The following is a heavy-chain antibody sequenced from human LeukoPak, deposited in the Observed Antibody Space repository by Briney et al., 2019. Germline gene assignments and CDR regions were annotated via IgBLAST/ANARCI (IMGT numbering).Heavy chain of an antibody. J-gene: IGHJ4*02. CDR3: AKDAAMVPDY. V-gene: IGHV3-30*18. CDR2: ISYDGSNK. CDR1: GFTFSSYG. D-gene: IGHD5-18*01. Sequence: GGSLRLSCAASGFTFSSYGMHWVRQAPGKGLERVAVISYDGSNKYYADSVKGRFTISRDNSKNTLYLQMNSLRAEDTAVYYCAKDAAMVPDYWGQGTLVTVSS.